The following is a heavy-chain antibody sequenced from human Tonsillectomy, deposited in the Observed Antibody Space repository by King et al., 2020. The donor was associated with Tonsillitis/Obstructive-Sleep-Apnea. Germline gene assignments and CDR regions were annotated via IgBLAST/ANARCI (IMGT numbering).Heavy chain of an antibody. D-gene: IGHD3-10*01. J-gene: IGHJ6*02. Sequence: VQLVESGGGVVQPGRSLRLSCAAPGFTFSSYGMHWVRQAPGKGLEWVAVILYDGSNKYYADSVKGRFTISRDNSKNTLYLQMNSLRAEDTAVYYCAKVLQPATYGSGSYRSGYYCYGMDVWGQGTTVTVSS. CDR1: GFTFSSYG. V-gene: IGHV3-30*18. CDR2: ILYDGSNK. CDR3: AKVLQPATYGSGSYRSGYYCYGMDV.